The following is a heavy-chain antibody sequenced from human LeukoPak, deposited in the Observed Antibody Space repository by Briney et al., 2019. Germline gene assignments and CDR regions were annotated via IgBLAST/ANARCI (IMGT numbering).Heavy chain of an antibody. Sequence: GGSLRLSCAASGFPFSVYWMHWVRQAPGKRLVWVSRVNGDESSTNYADSVKGRFTMSRDNAKDTLYLQMNNLRAEDTAVYYCARAGSNWKIDYWGQGALITVSS. J-gene: IGHJ4*02. D-gene: IGHD1-20*01. V-gene: IGHV3-74*01. CDR3: ARAGSNWKIDY. CDR2: VNGDESST. CDR1: GFPFSVYW.